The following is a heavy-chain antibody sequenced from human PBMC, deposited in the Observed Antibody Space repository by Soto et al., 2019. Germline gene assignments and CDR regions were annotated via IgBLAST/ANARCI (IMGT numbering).Heavy chain of an antibody. CDR2: ISGYVKT. CDR1: GFTFVSNA. Sequence: GGSLRLSCEASGFTFVSNAMTWVRQAPGKGLQWVSTISGYVKTYYTDSVRGRFTISRDNSKSTLYLQMNSLRADDTAVYYCATNFGYEILTGYPSYVDVWGKGTTVTVSS. CDR3: ATNFGYEILTGYPSYVDV. J-gene: IGHJ6*03. V-gene: IGHV3-23*01. D-gene: IGHD3-9*01.